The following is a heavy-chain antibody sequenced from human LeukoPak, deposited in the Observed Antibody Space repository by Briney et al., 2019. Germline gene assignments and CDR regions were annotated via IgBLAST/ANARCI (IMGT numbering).Heavy chain of an antibody. CDR2: IYHSGST. Sequence: PSETLSLTCAVSGYSISSGYYWGWIRQPPGKGLEWIANIYHSGSTYYNPSLKSRVTISEDTSKNLFSLKLSSVTAADTAVYYCARLTYSSSILDYWGQGTLVTVSS. D-gene: IGHD6-6*01. CDR3: ARLTYSSSILDY. V-gene: IGHV4-38-2*01. CDR1: GYSISSGYY. J-gene: IGHJ4*02.